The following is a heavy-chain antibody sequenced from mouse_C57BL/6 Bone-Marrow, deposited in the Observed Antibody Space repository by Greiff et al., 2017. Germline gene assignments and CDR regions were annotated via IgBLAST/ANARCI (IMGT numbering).Heavy chain of an antibody. V-gene: IGHV1-81*01. CDR1: GYTFTSYG. D-gene: IGHD1-1*01. CDR2: IYPRSGNT. Sequence: VQLQQSGAELARPGASVKLSCKASGYTFTSYGISWVKQSTGKGLEWIGEIYPRSGNTYYNEKFTGKATLTADKASSTGYMELRSLTSEGSAVYCCARGYYGSSLNWCFDVWGTGTTVTVAS. J-gene: IGHJ1*03. CDR3: ARGYYGSSLNWCFDV.